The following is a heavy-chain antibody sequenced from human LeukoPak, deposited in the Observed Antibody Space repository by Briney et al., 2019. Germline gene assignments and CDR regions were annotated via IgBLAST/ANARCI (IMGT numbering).Heavy chain of an antibody. J-gene: IGHJ4*02. V-gene: IGHV1-18*01. CDR3: ARNTIFGVVIIPLGY. Sequence: ASVKVSCKASGYTFTSYGISWVRQAPGQGLEWMGWISAYNGNTSYAQKLQGRVTMTTDTSTSTAYMELRSLRSDDTAVYYCARNTIFGVVIIPLGYWGQGTLVTVSS. CDR2: ISAYNGNT. D-gene: IGHD3-3*01. CDR1: GYTFTSYG.